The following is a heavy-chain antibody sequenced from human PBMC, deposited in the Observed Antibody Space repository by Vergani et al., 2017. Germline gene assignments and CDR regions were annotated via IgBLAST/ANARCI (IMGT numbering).Heavy chain of an antibody. CDR3: AKAISPTVTTRGVDY. D-gene: IGHD4-11*01. Sequence: EVQLVESGGGLVQPGRSLRLSCAASGFTFDDYAMHWVRQAPGKGLEWVSGISWNSGSIGYADSVKGRFTISRDNAKNSLYLQMNSLRAEDTALYYCAKAISPTVTTRGVDYWGQGTLVTVSS. V-gene: IGHV3-9*01. CDR1: GFTFDDYA. CDR2: ISWNSGSI. J-gene: IGHJ4*02.